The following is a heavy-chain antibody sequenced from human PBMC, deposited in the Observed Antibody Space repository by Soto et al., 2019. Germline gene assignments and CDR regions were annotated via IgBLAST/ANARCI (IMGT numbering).Heavy chain of an antibody. CDR1: GLAHSTHW. CDR2: INQDGSEK. D-gene: IGHD3-16*01. Sequence: GGSLRLSCVASGLAHSTHWMTWVRQAPGKGLEWVANINQDGSEKYYVDSVKGRFTISRDNAKNSLYLQMNSLRAEDTALYYCATRANKVPYYVGVFDFWGQGTLVTVSS. J-gene: IGHJ4*02. CDR3: ATRANKVPYYVGVFDF. V-gene: IGHV3-7*01.